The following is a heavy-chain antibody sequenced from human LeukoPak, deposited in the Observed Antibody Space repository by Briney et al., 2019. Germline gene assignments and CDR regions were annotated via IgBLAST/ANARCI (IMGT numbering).Heavy chain of an antibody. Sequence: GGSLRLSCAASGFTFSNYAMHWVRQAPGKGLEWVAVISYDGSNIQYANSVKGRFTISRDNSKNTLYLQMNSLRAEDTAVYYCVKEFYYDSGSYTDYFDYWGQGTLVTVSS. CDR3: VKEFYYDSGSYTDYFDY. CDR2: ISYDGSNI. D-gene: IGHD3-10*01. J-gene: IGHJ4*02. V-gene: IGHV3-30*04. CDR1: GFTFSNYA.